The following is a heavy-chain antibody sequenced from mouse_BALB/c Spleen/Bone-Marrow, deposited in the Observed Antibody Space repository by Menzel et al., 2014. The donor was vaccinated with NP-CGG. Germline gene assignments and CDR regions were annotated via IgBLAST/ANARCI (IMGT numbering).Heavy chain of an antibody. Sequence: LQQPGSELVRPGASVKLSCKASGYTFTSYWMHWVKQRPGQGLEWIGNIYPGSGSTNYDEKFKSKATLTVDTSSSTAYMQLSSLTSEDSAVYYCTRRGLGRGGFDYWGQGTTPTVSS. D-gene: IGHD4-1*01. CDR3: TRRGLGRGGFDY. CDR2: IYPGSGST. J-gene: IGHJ2*01. CDR1: GYTFTSYW. V-gene: IGHV1S22*01.